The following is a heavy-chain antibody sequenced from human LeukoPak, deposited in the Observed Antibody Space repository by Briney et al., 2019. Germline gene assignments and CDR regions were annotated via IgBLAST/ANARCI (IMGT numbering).Heavy chain of an antibody. CDR1: GGTMTNYY. Sequence: PSETLSLTCTVSGGTMTNYYWTWIRQSPGKGLEWIGHTYYSGSTNYNPSLKSRVTISVDTSKNQFSLKLSSVTAADTAVYYCARGRYYDSSGYSEKSYYFDYWGQGTLVTVSS. CDR2: TYYSGST. V-gene: IGHV4-59*01. J-gene: IGHJ4*02. CDR3: ARGRYYDSSGYSEKSYYFDY. D-gene: IGHD3-22*01.